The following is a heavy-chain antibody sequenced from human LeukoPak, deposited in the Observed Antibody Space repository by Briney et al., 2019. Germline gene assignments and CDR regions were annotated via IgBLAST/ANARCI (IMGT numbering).Heavy chain of an antibody. V-gene: IGHV3-30-3*01. J-gene: IGHJ4*02. D-gene: IGHD3-22*01. CDR3: AKVARDDSSGYGPRDY. Sequence: PGGSLRLSCAASGFTFSSYAMHWVRQAPGKGLEWVAVISYDGSNKYYADSVKGRFTISRDNSKNTLYLQMNSLRAEDTAVYYCAKVARDDSSGYGPRDYWGQGTLVTVSS. CDR2: ISYDGSNK. CDR1: GFTFSSYA.